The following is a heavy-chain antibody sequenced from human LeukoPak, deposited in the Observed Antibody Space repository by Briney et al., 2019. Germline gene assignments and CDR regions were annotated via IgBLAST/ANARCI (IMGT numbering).Heavy chain of an antibody. CDR2: INPNSGGT. Sequence: ASVKVSCKASGYTFTGYYKHWVRQAPGPGLEWMGWINPNSGGTNYAQKFQGRVTMTRDTSISTAYMELSRLRSDDTAVYYCARDLDYDLLFDYWGQGILVTVSS. CDR1: GYTFTGYY. V-gene: IGHV1-2*02. D-gene: IGHD4-17*01. J-gene: IGHJ4*02. CDR3: ARDLDYDLLFDY.